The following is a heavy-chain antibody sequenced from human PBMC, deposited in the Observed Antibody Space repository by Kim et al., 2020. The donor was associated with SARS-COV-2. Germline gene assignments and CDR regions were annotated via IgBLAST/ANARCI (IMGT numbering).Heavy chain of an antibody. D-gene: IGHD6-6*01. V-gene: IGHV6-1*01. CDR3: ARTPQVRAARISPIHRINYYYYYGMDV. CDR2: TYYRSKWYN. J-gene: IGHJ6*02. Sequence: SQTLSLTCAISGDSVSSNSAAWNWIRQSPSRGLEWLGRTYYRSKWYNDYAVSVKSRITINPDTSKNQFSLQLNSVTPEDTAVYYCARTPQVRAARISPIHRINYYYYYGMDVWGQGTTVTVSS. CDR1: GDSVSSNSAA.